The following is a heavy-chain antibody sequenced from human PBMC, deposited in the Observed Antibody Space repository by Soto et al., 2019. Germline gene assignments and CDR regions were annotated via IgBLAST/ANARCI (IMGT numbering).Heavy chain of an antibody. CDR3: ASDIVFDG. V-gene: IGHV1-3*01. D-gene: IGHD1-26*01. Sequence: SVKLSFKASAYTFTRYAMHWVRQAPGQRLEWLGWINAGNGNTKYSQKFQGRVTITRDTSASTAYMELSSLRSEDTAVYYCASDIVFDGWGQGTLVTVTS. CDR2: INAGNGNT. J-gene: IGHJ4*02. CDR1: AYTFTRYA.